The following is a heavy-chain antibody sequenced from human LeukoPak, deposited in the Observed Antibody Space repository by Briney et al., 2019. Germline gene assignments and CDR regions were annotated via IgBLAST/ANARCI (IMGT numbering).Heavy chain of an antibody. Sequence: GGSLRLSCAASGFTFSSYSMNWVRQAPGKGLEWVSYISSSSSTIYYADSVKGRFTISRDNAKNTLYLQMNSLRAEDTAVYYCARYDSSGYYGYYFDYWGQGTLVTVSS. D-gene: IGHD3-22*01. CDR2: ISSSSSTI. CDR1: GFTFSSYS. J-gene: IGHJ4*02. CDR3: ARYDSSGYYGYYFDY. V-gene: IGHV3-48*04.